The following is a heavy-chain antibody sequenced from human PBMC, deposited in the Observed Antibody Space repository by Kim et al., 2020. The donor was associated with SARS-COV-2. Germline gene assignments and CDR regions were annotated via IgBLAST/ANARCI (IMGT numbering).Heavy chain of an antibody. V-gene: IGHV3-48*02. CDR3: ARDLRVRGVITGFGFDY. D-gene: IGHD3-10*01. J-gene: IGHJ4*02. CDR1: GFTFSSYS. Sequence: GGSLRLSCAASGFTFSSYSMNWVRQAPGKGLEWVSYISSSSSTIYYADSVKGRFTISRDNAKNSLYLQMNSLRDEDTAVYYCARDLRVRGVITGFGFDYWGQGTLVTVSS. CDR2: ISSSSSTI.